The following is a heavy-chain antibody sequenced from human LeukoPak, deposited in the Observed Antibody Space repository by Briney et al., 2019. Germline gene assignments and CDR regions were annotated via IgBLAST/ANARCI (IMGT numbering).Heavy chain of an antibody. D-gene: IGHD5-24*01. CDR2: IDNGGTTT. CDR3: AGGRWLLTGY. V-gene: IGHV3-74*01. Sequence: GGSLRLSCVASGFSFSTYWMHWVRQAPGKGLVWVSRIDNGGTTTLYADSVRGRFTISRDNAKNSLYLQMNSLRAEDTAVYYCAGGRWLLTGYWGQGTLVTVSS. CDR1: GFSFSTYW. J-gene: IGHJ4*02.